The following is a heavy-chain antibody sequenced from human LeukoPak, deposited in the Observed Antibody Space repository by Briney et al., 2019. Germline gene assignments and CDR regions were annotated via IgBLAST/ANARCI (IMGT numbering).Heavy chain of an antibody. V-gene: IGHV4-59*01. CDR2: IYYSGST. CDR1: GGSISSYY. CDR3: ARAPMTSYCGGDCYSRSIDAFDI. Sequence: SETLSLTCTVSGGSISSYYWSWIRQPPGKGLEWLGYIYYSGSTNYNPSLKSRVTISVDTSKNQFSLKLSSVTAADTAVYYCARAPMTSYCGGDCYSRSIDAFDIWGQGTMVTVSS. J-gene: IGHJ3*02. D-gene: IGHD2-21*02.